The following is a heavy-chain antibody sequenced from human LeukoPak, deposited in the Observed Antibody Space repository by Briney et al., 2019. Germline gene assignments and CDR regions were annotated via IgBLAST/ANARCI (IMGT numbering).Heavy chain of an antibody. Sequence: PGGSLRLSCAASGFTFSSYAMHWVRQAPGKGLEWVAVISYDGSNKYYADSVKGRFTISRDNSKNTLYLQMNSLRAEDTAVYYCARDGLEDGSGWFFDYWGQGTLVTVSS. D-gene: IGHD6-19*01. CDR2: ISYDGSNK. CDR3: ARDGLEDGSGWFFDY. CDR1: GFTFSSYA. J-gene: IGHJ4*02. V-gene: IGHV3-30-3*01.